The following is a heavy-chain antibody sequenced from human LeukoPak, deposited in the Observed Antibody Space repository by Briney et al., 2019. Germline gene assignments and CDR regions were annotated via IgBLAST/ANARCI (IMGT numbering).Heavy chain of an antibody. V-gene: IGHV3-64D*09. D-gene: IGHD2-15*01. CDR3: VRGYSFGPYGMDV. CDR1: GYPFSSYA. CDR2: ISDSGGST. Sequence: GGSLRLSCSASGYPFSSYAMHWVRQAPGKGLEYVSAISDSGGSTYYADSVKGRFTISRDNSKNTLYLQMSSLRAEDTAVYFCVRGYSFGPYGMDVWGQGTTVTVSS. J-gene: IGHJ6*02.